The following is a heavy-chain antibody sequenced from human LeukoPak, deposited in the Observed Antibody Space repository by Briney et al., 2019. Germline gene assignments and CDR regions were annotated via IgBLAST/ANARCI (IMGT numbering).Heavy chain of an antibody. V-gene: IGHV3-21*01. J-gene: IGHJ6*02. CDR1: GFTFRSYS. D-gene: IGHD6-13*01. CDR2: ISSSSSYI. CDR3: ARDRGSSWSIILHENERYGMDV. Sequence: PGGSLRLSCAASGFTFRSYSMNWVRQAPGKGLEWVSSISSSSSYIYYADSVKGRFTISRDNAKNSLYLQMNSLRAEDTAVYYCARDRGSSWSIILHENERYGMDVWGQGTTVTVSS.